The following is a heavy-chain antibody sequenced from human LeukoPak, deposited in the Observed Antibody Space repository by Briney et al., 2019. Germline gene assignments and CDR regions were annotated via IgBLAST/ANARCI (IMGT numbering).Heavy chain of an antibody. Sequence: GGSLRLSCAASGFTFNMYWMTWVRQAPGKGLEWVATIKTDGSQQSYADSVKGRFTISRDNAKNSLYLQMNSLRAEDTAVYSCAKGRQWELPLDYWGQGTLVTVSS. D-gene: IGHD1-26*01. CDR1: GFTFNMYW. V-gene: IGHV3-7*03. CDR3: AKGRQWELPLDY. CDR2: IKTDGSQQ. J-gene: IGHJ4*02.